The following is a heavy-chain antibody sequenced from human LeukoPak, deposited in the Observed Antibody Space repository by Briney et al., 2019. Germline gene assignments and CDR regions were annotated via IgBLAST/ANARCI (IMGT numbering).Heavy chain of an antibody. Sequence: KPGGSLRLSCAASGFTFSDNYMSWIRQAPGEGLEWVSYISSSGSTIYYADSVKGRFTISRDNAKNSLYLQMNSLRAEDTAVYYCARRYSTPYFDYWGQGTLVTVSS. CDR1: GFTFSDNY. CDR3: ARRYSTPYFDY. D-gene: IGHD6-13*01. J-gene: IGHJ4*02. CDR2: ISSSGSTI. V-gene: IGHV3-11*04.